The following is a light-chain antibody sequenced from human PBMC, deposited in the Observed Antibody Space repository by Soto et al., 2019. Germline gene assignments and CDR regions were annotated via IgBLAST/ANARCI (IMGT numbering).Light chain of an antibody. CDR3: QQYKSYWT. CDR1: QSISSW. V-gene: IGKV1-5*03. Sequence: DIQMTQSPSTLSASIGDRVTITCRASQSISSWLAWYQQKPGKAPKLLIYKATSSESGVSSRFSGSGSGKVFSLTISSLQPDDSATYYCQQYKSYWTFGQGTKVEIK. CDR2: KAT. J-gene: IGKJ1*01.